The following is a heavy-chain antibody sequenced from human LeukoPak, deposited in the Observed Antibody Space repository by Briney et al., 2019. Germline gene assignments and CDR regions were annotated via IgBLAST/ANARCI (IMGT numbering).Heavy chain of an antibody. CDR3: CGTRGDL. Sequence: GGPLRLSCEASGFTFSKVWMSWVRQAPGKGLEWVGRIKSKSDDGTRDYAPPVRGRFTISRDDSKSTVYLQMESLRSEDTGVYYCCGTRGDLWGQGTLVTVSS. CDR2: IKSKSDDGTR. V-gene: IGHV3-15*01. J-gene: IGHJ5*02. D-gene: IGHD1-14*01. CDR1: GFTFSKVW.